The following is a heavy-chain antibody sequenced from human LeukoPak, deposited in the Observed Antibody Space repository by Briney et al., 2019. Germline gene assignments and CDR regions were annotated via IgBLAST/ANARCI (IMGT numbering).Heavy chain of an antibody. CDR2: VFQSVAT. Sequence: KPSETLSLTCTVSGDSITSSSYYWAWIRQPPWKGLEWIGSVFQSVATYYNPSLQSRVTMSIDTSKNQCSLKLSSVTAADTAVYYCAREYYGTSEFWGQGTLVPVSP. CDR1: GDSITSSSYY. D-gene: IGHD3-10*01. CDR3: AREYYGTSEF. J-gene: IGHJ4*02. V-gene: IGHV4-39*01.